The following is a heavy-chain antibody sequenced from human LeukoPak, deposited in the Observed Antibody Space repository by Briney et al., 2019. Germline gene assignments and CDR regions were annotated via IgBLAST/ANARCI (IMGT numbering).Heavy chain of an antibody. CDR1: GFTFSSYW. V-gene: IGHV3-7*01. J-gene: IGHJ6*03. CDR3: ARGIAVAGSHYYYYMDV. D-gene: IGHD6-19*01. CDR2: IKQDGSEK. Sequence: GGSLRLSCAASGFTFSSYWMSWVRQAPGKGLEWVANIKQDGSEKYYVDSVKGRFTTSRDNAKNSLYLQMNSLRAEDTAVYYCARGIAVAGSHYYYYMDVWGKGTTVTISS.